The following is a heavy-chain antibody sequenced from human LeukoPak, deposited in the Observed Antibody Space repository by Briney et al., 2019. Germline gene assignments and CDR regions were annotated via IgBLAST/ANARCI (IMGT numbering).Heavy chain of an antibody. J-gene: IGHJ6*03. V-gene: IGHV1-69*05. CDR2: ITPVFGTA. Sequence: SVKVSCKASGGSFSTYAVSWVRQAPGQGLEWMGGITPVFGTARYAQKFEGRVTITTDESTSTAYLDLSTLSSEDTAVYYCARGPFWSGYYPGLYYYYMDVWGKGTTVTVSS. D-gene: IGHD3-3*01. CDR3: ARGPFWSGYYPGLYYYYMDV. CDR1: GGSFSTYA.